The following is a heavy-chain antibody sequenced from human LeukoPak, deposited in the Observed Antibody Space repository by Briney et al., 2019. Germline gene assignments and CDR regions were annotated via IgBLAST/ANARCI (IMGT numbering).Heavy chain of an antibody. V-gene: IGHV3-30-3*01. Sequence: PGGSLRLSCAASGFTFSSYAMHWVRQAPGKGLEWVAVISYDGSNKYYADSVKGRFTISRDNSKNTLYLQMNSLRAEDTAVYYCARSTVASQFFYYYGMGVWGQGTTVTDSS. CDR3: ARSTVASQFFYYYGMGV. D-gene: IGHD4-23*01. CDR1: GFTFSSYA. CDR2: ISYDGSNK. J-gene: IGHJ6*02.